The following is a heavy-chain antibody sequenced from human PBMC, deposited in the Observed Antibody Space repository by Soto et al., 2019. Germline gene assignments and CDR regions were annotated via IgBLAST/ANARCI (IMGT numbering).Heavy chain of an antibody. J-gene: IGHJ4*02. CDR1: GGTFSSYA. CDR2: IIPKCGTA. Sequence: QVQLVQSGAEVKKPGSSVKVSCKASGGTFSSYAIGWVRQAPGQGLEWMGGIIPKCGTANYAQKFQGRLTITEDNSTSTAYMELSSLRADDTAVYYCARAPLAAPGPTHAHYWGQGPLVTVSS. V-gene: IGHV1-69*06. D-gene: IGHD6-13*01. CDR3: ARAPLAAPGPTHAHY.